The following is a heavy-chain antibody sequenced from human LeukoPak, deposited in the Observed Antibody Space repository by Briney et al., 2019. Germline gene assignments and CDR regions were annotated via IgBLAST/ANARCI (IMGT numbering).Heavy chain of an antibody. V-gene: IGHV4-30-4*01. D-gene: IGHD3-22*01. CDR3: ARGYPYYYDSSGPDAFDI. J-gene: IGHJ3*02. CDR1: GGSISSGDYY. CDR2: IYYSGST. Sequence: SQTLSLTCTVSGGSISSGDYYWSWIRQPPGKGLEWIGYIYYSGSTYYNPSLKSRVTISVDTSKNQFSLKLSSVTAADTAVYYCARGYPYYYDSSGPDAFDIWGQGAMVIVSS.